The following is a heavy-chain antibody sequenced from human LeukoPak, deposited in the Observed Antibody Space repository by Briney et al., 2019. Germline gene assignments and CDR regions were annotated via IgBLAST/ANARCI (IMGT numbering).Heavy chain of an antibody. CDR2: IKSKTDGGTT. D-gene: IGHD2-21*02. Sequence: PGGSLRLSCAASGFTFSNAWMSWVRQAPGKGLEWVGRIKSKTDGGTTDYAAPVKGRFTISRDDSKNTLYLRMNSLKTEDTAVYYCTLPTPRAYCGGDCYSNWGQGTLVTVSS. CDR3: TLPTPRAYCGGDCYSN. CDR1: GFTFSNAW. V-gene: IGHV3-15*01. J-gene: IGHJ4*02.